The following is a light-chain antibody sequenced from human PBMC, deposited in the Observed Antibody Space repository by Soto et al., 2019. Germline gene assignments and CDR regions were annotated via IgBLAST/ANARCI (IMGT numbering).Light chain of an antibody. CDR2: GVS. V-gene: IGLV2-8*01. CDR3: SSYAGSQGV. Sequence: QSALTQPPSASGSPGQSVTISCTGTSSDVGGYNYVSWYQQHPGKAPKLMIYGVSKRPSGVPDRFSGSKSGNTASLTVSGLQAEDEADYYCSSYAGSQGVFGGGTKVTVL. CDR1: SSDVGGYNY. J-gene: IGLJ2*01.